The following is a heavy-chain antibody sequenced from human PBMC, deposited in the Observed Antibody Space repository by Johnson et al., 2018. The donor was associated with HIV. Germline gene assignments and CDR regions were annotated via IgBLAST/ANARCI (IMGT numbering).Heavy chain of an antibody. Sequence: VQLVESGGGVVQPGGSLRLSCAASGFTFSSYWMHWVRQAPGKGLVWVARIKGDGSITNSVDSVKGRFTISRDNSKNTLYLQMSSLTVEDTAVYYCVKDRGRPGTPAAFDIWGQGTMLTVSS. J-gene: IGHJ3*02. D-gene: IGHD3-16*01. CDR3: VKDRGRPGTPAAFDI. CDR1: GFTFSSYW. V-gene: IGHV3-74*01. CDR2: IKGDGSIT.